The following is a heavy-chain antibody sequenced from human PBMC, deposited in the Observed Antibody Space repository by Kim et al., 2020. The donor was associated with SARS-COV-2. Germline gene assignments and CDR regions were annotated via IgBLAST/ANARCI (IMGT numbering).Heavy chain of an antibody. V-gene: IGHV3-23*01. CDR3: AKELRMTTQTSGGDFFDY. CDR1: GFTFTSYA. Sequence: GGSLRLSCVASGFTFTSYAMNWVRQAPGKGLEWVSGISGGGGSTYYADSVKGRFTISRVSSKNMVYLQMNSLRAEDTAVYYCAKELRMTTQTSGGDFFDYWGRGTLVTVSS. CDR2: ISGGGGST. D-gene: IGHD4-17*01. J-gene: IGHJ4*02.